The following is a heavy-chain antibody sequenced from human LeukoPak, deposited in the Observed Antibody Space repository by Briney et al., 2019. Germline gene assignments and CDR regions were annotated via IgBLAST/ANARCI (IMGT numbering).Heavy chain of an antibody. CDR2: IYFGGST. CDR3: ARDYGGAFRGWFDP. Sequence: PGGSLRLSCAASGFIVSSHHMSWVRQAPGKGLEWVSVIYFGGSTYYADSVKGRFTISRDNSKNTVYLQMDSLRTEDTAVYYCARDYGGAFRGWFDPWGQGTLVTVSS. CDR1: GFIVSSHH. V-gene: IGHV3-66*02. D-gene: IGHD4-23*01. J-gene: IGHJ5*02.